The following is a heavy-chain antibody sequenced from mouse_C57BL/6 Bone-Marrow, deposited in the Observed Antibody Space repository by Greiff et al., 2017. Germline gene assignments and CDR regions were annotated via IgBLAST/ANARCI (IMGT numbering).Heavy chain of an antibody. D-gene: IGHD2-13*01. CDR3: ARGEGGDEFAY. CDR1: GYTFTSYG. V-gene: IGHV1-81*01. Sequence: QVQLQQSGAELARPGASVKLSCKASGYTFTSYGISWVKQRTGQGLEWIGEIYPRSGNTYYNEKFKGKATLTADKSSSTAYMELRSLTSEDSAVYYCARGEGGDEFAYWGQGTLVTVAA. J-gene: IGHJ3*01. CDR2: IYPRSGNT.